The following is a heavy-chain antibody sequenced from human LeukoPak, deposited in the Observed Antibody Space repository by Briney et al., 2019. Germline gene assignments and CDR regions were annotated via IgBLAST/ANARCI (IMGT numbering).Heavy chain of an antibody. J-gene: IGHJ4*02. CDR2: INPNSGGT. D-gene: IGHD6-13*01. CDR1: GYTFTGYY. V-gene: IGHV1-2*02. Sequence: ASVKVSCKASGYTFTGYYMHWVRQAPGQGLEWMGWINPNSGGTNYAQKFQGRVTMTRDTSISTAYMELSRLRSDDTAVYYCARTHGYSSSWAFDYWGQGTLVTVSS. CDR3: ARTHGYSSSWAFDY.